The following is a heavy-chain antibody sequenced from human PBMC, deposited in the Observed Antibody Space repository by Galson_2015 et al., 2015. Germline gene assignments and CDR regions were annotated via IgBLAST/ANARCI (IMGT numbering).Heavy chain of an antibody. Sequence: SLRLSCAASGFTFSSYAMSWVRQAPGKGLEWVSAISGSGGSTYYADSVKGRFTISRDNSKNTLYLQMNSLRAEDTAVYYCAKVGSIVVVVAAYFGYWGQGTLVTVSS. CDR2: ISGSGGST. J-gene: IGHJ4*02. D-gene: IGHD2-15*01. CDR3: AKVGSIVVVVAAYFGY. V-gene: IGHV3-23*01. CDR1: GFTFSSYA.